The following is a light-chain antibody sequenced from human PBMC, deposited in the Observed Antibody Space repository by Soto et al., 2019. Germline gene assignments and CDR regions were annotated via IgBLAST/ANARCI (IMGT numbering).Light chain of an antibody. J-gene: IGKJ1*01. CDR2: GAS. Sequence: VLTQSPGILSLSPGERATLSCRASQSVTNSFLAWYQQKPGQAPRLLIYGASSRATGIPDRFSGSGSGTDFTLSINRLELEDFGVYYCQQYGTSPRTFGRGTKVEIK. V-gene: IGKV3-20*01. CDR3: QQYGTSPRT. CDR1: QSVTNSF.